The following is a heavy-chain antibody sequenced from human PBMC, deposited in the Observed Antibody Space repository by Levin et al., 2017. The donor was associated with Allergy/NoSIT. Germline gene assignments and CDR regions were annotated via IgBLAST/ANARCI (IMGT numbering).Heavy chain of an antibody. V-gene: IGHV3-33*01. CDR3: ARDREPSRLDY. CDR1: GFPFSNYG. CDR2: IWYDGSNK. D-gene: IGHD1-14*01. J-gene: IGHJ4*02. Sequence: QSGESLKISCATSGFPFSNYGIHWVRQAPGKGLEWVSFIWYDGSNKYYADSVKGRFTISRDKSKNTVYLQMNSLRAEDTAVYYCARDREPSRLDYWGQGTLVTVSP.